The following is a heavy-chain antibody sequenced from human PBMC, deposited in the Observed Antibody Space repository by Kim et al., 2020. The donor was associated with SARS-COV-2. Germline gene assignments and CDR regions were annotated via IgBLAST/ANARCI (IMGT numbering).Heavy chain of an antibody. CDR3: AGRYCSGGRCYFSFDY. V-gene: IGHV4-34*01. J-gene: IGHJ4*02. D-gene: IGHD2-15*01. CDR1: GGSFSGYY. Sequence: SETLSLTCAVYGGSFSGYYWSWIRQPPGKGLEWIGEINHSGSTNYNPSLKSGGTIAVNTSKNQFSLKLSSVTAADTAVYYCAGRYCSGGRCYFSFDYWGQGTLVTVSS. CDR2: INHSGST.